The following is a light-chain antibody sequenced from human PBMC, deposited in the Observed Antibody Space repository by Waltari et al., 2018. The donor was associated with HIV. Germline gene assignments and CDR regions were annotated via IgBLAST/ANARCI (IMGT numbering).Light chain of an antibody. CDR2: DAS. CDR3: QQYINWPPYT. V-gene: IGKV3D-15*01. Sequence: EIVMTQSPATLSVSPGARVTLSCRASQGISTDLAWYQQKPGQAPRLLIYDASTRATDIPARISGSGSGTEFTLTISSLQSEDFAIDYCQQYINWPPYTFGQGTKLEIK. CDR1: QGISTD. J-gene: IGKJ2*01.